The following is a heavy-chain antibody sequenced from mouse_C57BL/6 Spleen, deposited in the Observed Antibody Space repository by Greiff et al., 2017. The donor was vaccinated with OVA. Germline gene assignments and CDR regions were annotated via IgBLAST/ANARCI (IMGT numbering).Heavy chain of an antibody. D-gene: IGHD1-1*01. V-gene: IGHV1-9*01. CDR3: ARDDYYGSSYEDFDY. CDR1: GYTFTSYW. Sequence: VQLQQSGAELVRPGTSVKLSCKASGYTFTSYWIEWVKQRPGHGLEWIGEILPGSGSTNYNEKFKGKATFTADTSSNTAYMQLSSLTTEDSAIYYCARDDYYGSSYEDFDYWGQGTTLTVAS. J-gene: IGHJ2*01. CDR2: ILPGSGST.